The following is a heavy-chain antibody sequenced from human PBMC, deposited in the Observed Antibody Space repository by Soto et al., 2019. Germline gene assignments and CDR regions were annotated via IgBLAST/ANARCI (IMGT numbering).Heavy chain of an antibody. CDR2: INHSGST. D-gene: IGHD4-4*01. Sequence: SETLSLTCAVYGGSFSGYYWSWIRQPPGKGLEWIGEINHSGSTNYNPSLKSRVTISVDTSKNQFSLKLSSVTAADTAVYYCALYAKTTVTFSRSIYYYYMDVWGKGTTVTVS. V-gene: IGHV4-34*01. CDR3: ALYAKTTVTFSRSIYYYYMDV. J-gene: IGHJ6*03. CDR1: GGSFSGYY.